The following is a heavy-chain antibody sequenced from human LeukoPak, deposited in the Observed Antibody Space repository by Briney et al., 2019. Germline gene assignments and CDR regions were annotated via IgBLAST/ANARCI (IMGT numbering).Heavy chain of an antibody. V-gene: IGHV1-2*02. Sequence: GASVKVSCKASGYTFTGYYMHWVRQAPGQGLEWVGWINPNSGGTNYAQKFQGRVTMTRDTSISTAYMELSRLRSDDTAVYYCARATYYYGSGSYCFDYWGQGTLVTVSS. CDR2: INPNSGGT. CDR3: ARATYYYGSGSYCFDY. D-gene: IGHD3-10*01. J-gene: IGHJ4*02. CDR1: GYTFTGYY.